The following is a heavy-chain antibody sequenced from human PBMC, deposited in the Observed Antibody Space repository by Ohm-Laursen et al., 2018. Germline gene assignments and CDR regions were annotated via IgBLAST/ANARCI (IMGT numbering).Heavy chain of an antibody. Sequence: ASVKVSCKTSGYTFNHYGISWVRQAPGQGLEWMGWINPNSGGTNYAQKFQGRVTMTRDTSISTAYMELSRLRSDDTAVYYCARERGILYYFDYWGQGTLVTVSS. CDR3: ARERGILYYFDY. CDR1: GYTFNHYG. CDR2: INPNSGGT. J-gene: IGHJ4*02. D-gene: IGHD3-10*01. V-gene: IGHV1-2*02.